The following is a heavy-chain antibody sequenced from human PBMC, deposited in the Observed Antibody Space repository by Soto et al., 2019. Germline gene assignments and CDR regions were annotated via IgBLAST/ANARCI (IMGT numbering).Heavy chain of an antibody. CDR2: MNPNSGNT. V-gene: IGHV1-8*01. CDR1: GYTFTSYD. Sequence: QVQLVQSGAEVKKPGASVKVSCKASGYTFTSYDINWVRQATGQGLEWMGWMNPNSGNTGYAQKFQGRVTMTRSTSINTAYMELSSLRSEDTAVYYCARGGYYYDSSAYYRPFDYWGKGTLVTVSS. D-gene: IGHD3-22*01. J-gene: IGHJ4*02. CDR3: ARGGYYYDSSAYYRPFDY.